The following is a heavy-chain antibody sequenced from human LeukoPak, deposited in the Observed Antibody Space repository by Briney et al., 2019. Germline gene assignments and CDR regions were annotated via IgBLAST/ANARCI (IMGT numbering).Heavy chain of an antibody. D-gene: IGHD3-10*01. CDR3: ARTPPGGLIDY. Sequence: EASVKVSCKASGYTFTSYYMHWVRQAPGQGLEWMGLINPTGGSTGYAQKFQGRVTITRDTSISTAYMELSSLTSEDTAVYYCARTPPGGLIDYWGQGTLVTVSS. J-gene: IGHJ4*02. CDR2: INPTGGST. CDR1: GYTFTSYY. V-gene: IGHV1-46*01.